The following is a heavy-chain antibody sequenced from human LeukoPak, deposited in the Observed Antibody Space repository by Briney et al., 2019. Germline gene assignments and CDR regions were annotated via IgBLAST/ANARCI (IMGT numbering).Heavy chain of an antibody. Sequence: SLRLSCAASGFTFDDYAMHWVRQAPGKGLEWVSGISWNSGSIGYADSVKGRFTISRDNAKNSLYLQMNSLRAEDTALYYCAKAPLSGWLRFSFDYWGQGTLVTVSS. V-gene: IGHV3-9*01. CDR3: AKAPLSGWLRFSFDY. J-gene: IGHJ4*02. D-gene: IGHD5-12*01. CDR1: GFTFDDYA. CDR2: ISWNSGSI.